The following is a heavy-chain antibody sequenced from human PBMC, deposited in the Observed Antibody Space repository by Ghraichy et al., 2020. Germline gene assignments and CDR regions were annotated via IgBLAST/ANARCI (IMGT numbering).Heavy chain of an antibody. J-gene: IGHJ4*02. CDR1: GGSFSGYY. D-gene: IGHD1-1*01. CDR2: IYNSGST. V-gene: IGHV4-34*01. Sequence: SETLSLTCTVYGGSFSGYYWSWIRQPPGKGLEWIGEIYNSGSTNYNPSLKSRVTISVDTSKNQFSLKLSSVTAADTAVYYCARGSREQLERRAGGVKFDYWGQGTLVTVSS. CDR3: ARGSREQLERRAGGVKFDY.